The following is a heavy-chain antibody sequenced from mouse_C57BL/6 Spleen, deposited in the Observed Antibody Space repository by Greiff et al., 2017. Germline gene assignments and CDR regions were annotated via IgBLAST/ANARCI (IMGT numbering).Heavy chain of an antibody. Sequence: EVHLVESGGGLVQPGGSLKLSCAASGFTFSDYYMYWVRQTPEKRLEWVAYISNGGGSTYYPDTVKGRFTISRDNAKNTLYLQMSRLKSEDTAMYYCARQGYDYDGYFDVWGTGTTVTVSS. CDR1: GFTFSDYY. CDR3: ARQGYDYDGYFDV. V-gene: IGHV5-12*01. CDR2: ISNGGGST. D-gene: IGHD2-4*01. J-gene: IGHJ1*03.